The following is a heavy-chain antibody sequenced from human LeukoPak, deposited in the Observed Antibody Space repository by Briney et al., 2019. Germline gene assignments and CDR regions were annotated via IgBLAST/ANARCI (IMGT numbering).Heavy chain of an antibody. CDR2: IYPDDSET. J-gene: IGHJ3*02. V-gene: IGHV5-51*01. CDR1: GYNFPIYW. CDR3: ARSDSSSPDAFDI. Sequence: GESLKISCKGSGYNFPIYWIAWVRQMPGQGLALLGRIYPDDSETRYSPSFQGRVTMSVDKSSNTAYLQWRSLQASDSGLYYCARSDSSSPDAFDIWGQGTLVTVSS. D-gene: IGHD6-13*01.